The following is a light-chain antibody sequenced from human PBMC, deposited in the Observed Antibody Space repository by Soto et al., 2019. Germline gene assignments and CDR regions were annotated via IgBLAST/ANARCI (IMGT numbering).Light chain of an antibody. CDR2: KAS. CDR3: QQYSTYSRT. J-gene: IGKJ1*01. Sequence: DIQMTQSPSTLSASVGDRVTITCRASQSISSWLAWYQQKPGKAPKLLIYKASSLESGVPLRFSGSGSGTEFTLTISSLQRDDFATYYCQQYSTYSRTFGQGTKVDIK. CDR1: QSISSW. V-gene: IGKV1-5*03.